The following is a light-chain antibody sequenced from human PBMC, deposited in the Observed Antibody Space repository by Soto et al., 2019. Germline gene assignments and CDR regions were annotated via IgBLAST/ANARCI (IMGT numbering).Light chain of an antibody. CDR3: QRYDNFT. CDR1: QDISNY. CDR2: DAS. V-gene: IGKV1-33*01. Sequence: DIQMTQSPSSLSASVGDRVTITCQASQDISNYLNWYQQKPGKAPKLLIYDASNLETGVPSRFSGSGSGTDFTFTISSLQPEDIATYYCQRYDNFTFGPGTKVDIK. J-gene: IGKJ3*01.